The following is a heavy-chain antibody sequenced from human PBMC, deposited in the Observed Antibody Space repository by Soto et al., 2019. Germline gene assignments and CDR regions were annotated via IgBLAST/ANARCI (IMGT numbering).Heavy chain of an antibody. CDR1: GYTFTSYG. CDR2: ISADSDKR. Sequence: ASVKVSCKASGYTFTSYGISWVRQAPGQGLERMGWISADSDKRNYAQKFQGRVTMTTDTSTSTTSMELRSLRSDDTAVYYCAREQQLVLSPHFDYWGQGTLVTVSS. CDR3: AREQQLVLSPHFDY. J-gene: IGHJ4*02. V-gene: IGHV1-18*01. D-gene: IGHD6-13*01.